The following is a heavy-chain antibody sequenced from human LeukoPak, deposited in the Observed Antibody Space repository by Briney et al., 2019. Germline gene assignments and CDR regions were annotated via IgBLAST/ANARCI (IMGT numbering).Heavy chain of an antibody. Sequence: SETLSLTCAVSGGSIRSGNYYWGWIRQPPGKGLDWIGNIYYDGSTYYNPSLKSRVTISVDTSKNQLSLTVNSVTATDTAVYYCVRRLEVWGQGTIVTVSS. CDR3: VRRLEV. V-gene: IGHV4-39*01. J-gene: IGHJ3*01. CDR2: IYYDGST. CDR1: GGSIRSGNYY.